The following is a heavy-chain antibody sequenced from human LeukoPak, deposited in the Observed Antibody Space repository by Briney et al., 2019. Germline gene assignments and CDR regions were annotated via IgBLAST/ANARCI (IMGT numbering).Heavy chain of an antibody. V-gene: IGHV4-59*01. CDR2: IYYSGST. CDR1: GGSISSYY. D-gene: IGHD3-16*01. CDR3: ASRGGAFRVFDY. J-gene: IGHJ4*02. Sequence: SETLSLTCTVSGGSISSYYWSWIRQPPGKGLEWIGYIYYSGSTNYNPSLKSRVTISVDTSKNQFSLKLSSVTAADTAVYYCASRGGAFRVFDYWGQGTLVTVSS.